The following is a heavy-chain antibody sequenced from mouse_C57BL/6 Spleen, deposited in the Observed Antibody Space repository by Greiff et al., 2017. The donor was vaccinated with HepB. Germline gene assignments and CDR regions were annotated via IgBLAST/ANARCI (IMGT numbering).Heavy chain of an antibody. CDR3: ARGNYYGSSGFDY. D-gene: IGHD1-1*01. J-gene: IGHJ2*01. Sequence: QVQLQQPGAELVRPGTSVKLSCKASGYTFTSYWMHWVKQRPGQGLEWIGVIDPSDSYTNYNQKFKGKATLTVDTSSSTAYMQLSSLTSEDSAVYYCARGNYYGSSGFDYWGQGTTLTVSS. V-gene: IGHV1-59*01. CDR2: IDPSDSYT. CDR1: GYTFTSYW.